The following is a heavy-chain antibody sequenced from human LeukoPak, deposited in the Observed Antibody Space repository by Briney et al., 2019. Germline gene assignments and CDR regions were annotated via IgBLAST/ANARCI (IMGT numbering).Heavy chain of an antibody. CDR3: AREGHYVWGSYSPNFDY. CDR2: ISYSGST. Sequence: SETLSLTCTVSGGSISSYYWSWIRQPPGKGLEWIGYISYSGSTKYNPSLKSRVTMSVDTSKNQFSLKLTSVTAADTALYYCAREGHYVWGSYSPNFDYWGQGTLVTVSS. J-gene: IGHJ4*02. V-gene: IGHV4-59*01. D-gene: IGHD3-16*01. CDR1: GGSISSYY.